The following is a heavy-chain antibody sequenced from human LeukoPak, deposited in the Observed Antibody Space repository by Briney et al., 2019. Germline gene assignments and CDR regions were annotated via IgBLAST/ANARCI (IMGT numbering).Heavy chain of an antibody. V-gene: IGHV3-23*01. CDR1: GFTFSSYA. J-gene: IGHJ4*02. CDR2: ISGSGGST. Sequence: PGGSLRLSCAASGFTFSSYAMSRVRQAPGKGLEWVSAISGSGGSTYYADSVKGRFTISRDNSKNTLYLQMNSLRAEDTAVYYCAKVSSGWHETFDYWGQGTLVTVSS. D-gene: IGHD6-19*01. CDR3: AKVSSGWHETFDY.